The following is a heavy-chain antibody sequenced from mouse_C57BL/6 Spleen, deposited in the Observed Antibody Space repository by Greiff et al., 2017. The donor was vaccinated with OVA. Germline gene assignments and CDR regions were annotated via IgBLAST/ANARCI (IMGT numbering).Heavy chain of an antibody. V-gene: IGHV1-15*01. CDR2: IDPETGGT. CDR3: TRPYYSNYWFAY. CDR1: GYTFTDYE. Sequence: QVQLQQSGAELVRPGASVTLSCKASGYTFTDYEMHWVKQTPVHGLEWIGAIDPETGGTAYNQKFKGKAILTADKSSSTAYMELRSLTSEDSAVYYCTRPYYSNYWFAYWGQGALVTASA. D-gene: IGHD2-5*01. J-gene: IGHJ3*01.